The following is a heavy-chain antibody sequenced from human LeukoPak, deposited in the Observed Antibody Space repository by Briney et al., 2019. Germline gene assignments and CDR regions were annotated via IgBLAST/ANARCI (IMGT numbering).Heavy chain of an antibody. CDR2: ISYDGRNK. D-gene: IGHD3-16*01. V-gene: IGHV3-30*18. J-gene: IGHJ3*02. CDR3: AKEVRGDAFDI. Sequence: GGSLRLSCVASEFTFRSYDMQWVRQAPGKGREWVSVISYDGRNKDYADSVKGRLTLSRDKNKNTLFLQMDSLRGEDTAVYYCAKEVRGDAFDIWGQGTMVTVSS. CDR1: EFTFRSYD.